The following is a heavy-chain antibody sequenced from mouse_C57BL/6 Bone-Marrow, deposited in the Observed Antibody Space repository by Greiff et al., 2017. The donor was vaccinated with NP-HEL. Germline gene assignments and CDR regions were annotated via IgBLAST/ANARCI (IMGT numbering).Heavy chain of an antibody. V-gene: IGHV5-16*01. CDR3: ARAFNWESDWYFDV. CDR2: INYDGSST. D-gene: IGHD4-1*01. CDR1: GFTFSDYY. Sequence: DVMLVESEGGLVQPGSSMKLSCTASGFTFSDYYMAWVRQVPEKGLEWVANINYDGSSTYYLDSLKSRFIISRDNAKNILYLQMSSLKSEDTATYYCARAFNWESDWYFDVWGTGTTVTVSS. J-gene: IGHJ1*03.